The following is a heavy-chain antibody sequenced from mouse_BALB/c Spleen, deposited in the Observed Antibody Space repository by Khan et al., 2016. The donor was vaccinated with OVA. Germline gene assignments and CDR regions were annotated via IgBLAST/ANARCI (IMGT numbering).Heavy chain of an antibody. V-gene: IGHV5-6*01. CDR3: TRLAYYYDSEGFAY. D-gene: IGHD1-1*01. CDR1: GFTFSTYG. CDR2: VSTGGSYT. Sequence: EVELVESGGDLVKPGGSLKLSCVASGFTFSTYGMSWVRQTPDKRLEWVATVSTGGSYTYYPDSVKGRFTISRDNAKNTLYLQMSGLKSEDTAMFYCTRLAYYYDSEGFAYWGQETLDTVSA. J-gene: IGHJ3*01.